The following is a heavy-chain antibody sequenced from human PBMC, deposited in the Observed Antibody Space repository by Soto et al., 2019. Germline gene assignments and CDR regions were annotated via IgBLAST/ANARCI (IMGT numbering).Heavy chain of an antibody. D-gene: IGHD6-13*01. CDR1: GFTFSSYG. J-gene: IGHJ4*02. Sequence: GGSLRLSCAASGFTFSSYGMHWVRQAPGKGLEWVAVIWYDGSNKYYADSVKGRFTISRDNSKNTLYLQMNSLRAEDTAVYYCARDGGIAAADFDYWGQGTLVTVSS. CDR2: IWYDGSNK. V-gene: IGHV3-33*01. CDR3: ARDGGIAAADFDY.